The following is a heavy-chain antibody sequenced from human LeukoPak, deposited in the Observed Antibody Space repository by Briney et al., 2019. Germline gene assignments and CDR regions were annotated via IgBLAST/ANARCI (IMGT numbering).Heavy chain of an antibody. D-gene: IGHD2-15*01. Sequence: GRSLRLSCAASGFTFSSYGMHWVRQAPGKGLEWVAVISYDGSNKYYADSVKGRFTISRDNSKNTLYLQMNSLRAEDTAVYYCAKDHEDLRFYYYYGMDVWGQGTTVNVSS. V-gene: IGHV3-30*18. CDR1: GFTFSSYG. CDR3: AKDHEDLRFYYYYGMDV. J-gene: IGHJ6*02. CDR2: ISYDGSNK.